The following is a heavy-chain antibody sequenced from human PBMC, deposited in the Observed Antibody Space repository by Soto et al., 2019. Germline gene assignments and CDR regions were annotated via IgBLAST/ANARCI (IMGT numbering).Heavy chain of an antibody. CDR2: ISGNGGST. CDR3: AKGKANTVFGVDTLFDF. Sequence: PGWSLRLSCATYGFTFSSYAMSWVRQPPGKGLEWVSTISGNGGSTHYADSVRGRLTFSSDNSKHTLYLEMNSLGAEDTALYYKAKGKANTVFGVDTLFDFWGQGTLVTVSS. D-gene: IGHD3-3*01. V-gene: IGHV3-23*01. J-gene: IGHJ4*01. CDR1: GFTFSSYA.